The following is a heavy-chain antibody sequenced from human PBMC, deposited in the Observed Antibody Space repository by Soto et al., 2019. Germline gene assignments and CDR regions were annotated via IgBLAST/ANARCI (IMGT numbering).Heavy chain of an antibody. J-gene: IGHJ3*02. D-gene: IGHD5-18*01. V-gene: IGHV4-59*01. CDR2: IYYSGST. CDR1: GGSISSYY. CDR3: ARENFKAIGTRLAAFDI. Sequence: PTETLSLTCTVSGGSISSYYWSWIRQPPGKGLEWIGYIYYSGSTNYNPSLKSRVTISVDTSKNQFSLKLSYVTAADTAQYYCARENFKAIGTRLAAFDICGQLTMVPVSS.